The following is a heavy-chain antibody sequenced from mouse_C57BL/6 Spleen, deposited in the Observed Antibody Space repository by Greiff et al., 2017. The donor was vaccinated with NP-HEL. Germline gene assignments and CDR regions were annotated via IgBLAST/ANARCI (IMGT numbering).Heavy chain of an antibody. D-gene: IGHD2-2*01. CDR3: ARVNYGSLYYYAMDY. Sequence: EVKLMESGPGLVKPSQSLSLTCSVTGYSITSGYYWNWIRQFPGNKLEWMGYISYDGSNNYNPSLKNRISITRDTSKNQFFLKLNSVTTEDTATYYCARVNYGSLYYYAMDYWGQGTSVTVSS. CDR1: GYSITSGYY. J-gene: IGHJ4*01. V-gene: IGHV3-6*01. CDR2: ISYDGSN.